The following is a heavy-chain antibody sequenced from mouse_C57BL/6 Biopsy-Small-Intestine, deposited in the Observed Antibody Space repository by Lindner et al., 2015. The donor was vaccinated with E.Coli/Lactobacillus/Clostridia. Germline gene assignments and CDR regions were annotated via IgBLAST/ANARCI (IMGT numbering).Heavy chain of an antibody. CDR2: IWTGGGT. V-gene: IGHV2-9-1*01. D-gene: IGHD1-1*01. J-gene: IGHJ1*03. CDR3: ARRYYYDSTYDWYFDV. Sequence: VQLQESGPGLVAPSQSLSITCTVSGFSLYSYAISWVRQPPGKGLEWLGVIWTGGGTNYNSGLKSRLSISKDNSKNQVFLKMNSLQTDDTARYYCARRYYYDSTYDWYFDVWGTGTTVTVSS. CDR1: GFSLYSYA.